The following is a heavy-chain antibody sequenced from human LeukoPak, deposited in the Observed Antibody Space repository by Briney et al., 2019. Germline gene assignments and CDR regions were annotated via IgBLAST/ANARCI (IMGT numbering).Heavy chain of an antibody. J-gene: IGHJ4*02. Sequence: PSETLSLTCTVSGGSISSSSYFWGWIRQPPGKGLEWIGSISYSGATYYNSSPKSRVTISVDTSKNQFSVKLSSVTAADTAVYYCARLVGSAWHEDCWGQGTLVSVSS. CDR1: GGSISSSSYF. D-gene: IGHD6-19*01. V-gene: IGHV4-39*01. CDR3: ARLVGSAWHEDC. CDR2: ISYSGAT.